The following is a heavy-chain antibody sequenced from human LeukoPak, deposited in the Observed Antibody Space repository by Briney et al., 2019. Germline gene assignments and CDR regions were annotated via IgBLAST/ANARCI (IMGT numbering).Heavy chain of an antibody. V-gene: IGHV3-7*01. D-gene: IGHD3-10*01. J-gene: IGHJ2*01. Sequence: GSLRLSCAASGFTLSSHWMTWVRQAPGKGLEWVANIKQDGSEKYYVDSVKGRFTISRDNAKNSLYLQMNSLGAEDTALYFCARVNTGNWYFDLWGRGTLVTVSS. CDR3: ARVNTGNWYFDL. CDR2: IKQDGSEK. CDR1: GFTLSSHW.